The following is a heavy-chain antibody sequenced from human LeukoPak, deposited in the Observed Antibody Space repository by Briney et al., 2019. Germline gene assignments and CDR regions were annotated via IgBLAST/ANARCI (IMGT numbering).Heavy chain of an antibody. J-gene: IGHJ4*02. CDR2: IYESGST. V-gene: IGHV4-39*01. CDR3: ARHASYSSSWTDFDY. Sequence: SETLSLTCTVSGGSISSSTYSWGWIRQPPGKGLEWIGNIYESGSTYYNPSLKSRVTISVDTSKNQFSLKLSSLTDADTAVYYCARHASYSSSWTDFDYWGQGALVTVSS. CDR1: GGSISSSTYS. D-gene: IGHD6-13*01.